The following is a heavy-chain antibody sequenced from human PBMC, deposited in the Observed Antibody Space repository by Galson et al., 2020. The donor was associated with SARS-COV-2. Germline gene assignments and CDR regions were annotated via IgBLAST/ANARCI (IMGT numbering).Heavy chain of an antibody. CDR1: GGSISSGSYY. CDR3: AYGVVAGTGY. CDR2: IYTSGST. Sequence: SETLSLTCPVSGGSISSGSYYWSWIRQPAGKGLEWIGRIYTSGSTNYNPSLQSRVTISIDPSKNQFSLELTSVTAADTAVYFCAYGVVAGTGYWGQGILVTVSS. J-gene: IGHJ4*02. V-gene: IGHV4-61*02. D-gene: IGHD6-19*01.